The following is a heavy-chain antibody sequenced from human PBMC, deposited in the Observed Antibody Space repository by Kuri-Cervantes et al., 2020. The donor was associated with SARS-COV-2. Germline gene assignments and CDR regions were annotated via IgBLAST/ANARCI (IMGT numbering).Heavy chain of an antibody. Sequence: GGSLRLSCAASGFTFSNYSMNWVRQAPGKGLEWVSYTSSSSSTIYYADSVKGRFTISRDNAKNSLYLQMNSLRAEDTAVYYCARDGLDGDYGEAIKYWYFDLWGRGTLVTVSS. CDR3: ARDGLDGDYGEAIKYWYFDL. J-gene: IGHJ2*01. CDR1: GFTFSNYS. CDR2: TSSSSSTI. D-gene: IGHD4-17*01. V-gene: IGHV3-48*01.